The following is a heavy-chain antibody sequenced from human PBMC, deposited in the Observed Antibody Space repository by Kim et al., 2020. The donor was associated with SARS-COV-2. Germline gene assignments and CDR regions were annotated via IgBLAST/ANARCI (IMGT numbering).Heavy chain of an antibody. D-gene: IGHD6-13*01. CDR3: AKVVSGYFDS. J-gene: IGHJ5*01. Sequence: GGSLRLSCAASGFTFSSNAMSWVRQAPGKGLEWVATIGTGGITTFYADSVKGRFTVSRDNSKNTLYVQMNSLRADDTAVYYCAKVVSGYFDSWGLGTLVTVSP. V-gene: IGHV3-23*01. CDR2: IGTGGITT. CDR1: GFTFSSNA.